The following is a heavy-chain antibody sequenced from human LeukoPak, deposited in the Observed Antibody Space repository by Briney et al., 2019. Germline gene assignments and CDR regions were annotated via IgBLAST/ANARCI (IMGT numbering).Heavy chain of an antibody. CDR1: GFTFSSYW. CDR2: INHSGST. J-gene: IGHJ4*02. D-gene: IGHD3-3*01. CDR3: ASGRGIFGVVHFDY. Sequence: GSLRLSCAASGFTFSSYWMSWVRQPPGKGLEWIGEINHSGSTNYNPSLKSRVTMSVDTSKNQFSLRLSSVTAADTAVYYCASGRGIFGVVHFDYWGQGTLVTVSS. V-gene: IGHV4-34*01.